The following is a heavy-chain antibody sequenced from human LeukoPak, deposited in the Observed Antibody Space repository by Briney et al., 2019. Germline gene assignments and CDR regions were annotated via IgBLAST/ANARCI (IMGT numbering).Heavy chain of an antibody. Sequence: GGSLRLSCAASGFTFDDYAMHWVRQAPGKGLEWVSGISWNSGSIGYADSVKGRFTISRDNAKNSLYLQMNSLRAEDTALYYCAKGGFWSGYYTDAVLGAPGEYFQHWGQGTLVTVSS. CDR3: AKGGFWSGYYTDAVLGAPGEYFQH. D-gene: IGHD3-3*01. V-gene: IGHV3-9*01. CDR1: GFTFDDYA. J-gene: IGHJ1*01. CDR2: ISWNSGSI.